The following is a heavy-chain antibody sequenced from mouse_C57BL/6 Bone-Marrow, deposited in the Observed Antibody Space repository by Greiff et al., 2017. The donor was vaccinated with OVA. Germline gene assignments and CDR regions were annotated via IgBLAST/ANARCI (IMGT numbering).Heavy chain of an antibody. Sequence: EVQLVESGGGLVQPGGSLKLSCAASGFTFSDYYMYWVRQTPEKRLEWVAYISNGGGSTYYPDTVKGRFTISRDNAKNTLYLQMSRLKSEDTAMYYCARHPIYYDYDEGYAMDYWGQGTSVTVSS. V-gene: IGHV5-12*01. CDR2: ISNGGGST. D-gene: IGHD2-4*01. CDR1: GFTFSDYY. CDR3: ARHPIYYDYDEGYAMDY. J-gene: IGHJ4*01.